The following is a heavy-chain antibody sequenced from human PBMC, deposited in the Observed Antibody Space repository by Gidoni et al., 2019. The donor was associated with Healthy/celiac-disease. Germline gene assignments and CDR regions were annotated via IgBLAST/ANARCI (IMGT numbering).Heavy chain of an antibody. J-gene: IGHJ4*02. Sequence: RTGGYYWSWIRQHPGKGLEWIGYIYYSGSTYYNPSLKSRVTISVDTSKNQFSLKLSSVTAADTAVYYCASSTYCSGGSCYRWWGQGTLVTVSS. CDR3: ASSTYCSGGSCYRW. D-gene: IGHD2-15*01. CDR2: IYYSGST. V-gene: IGHV4-31*02. CDR1: RTGGYY.